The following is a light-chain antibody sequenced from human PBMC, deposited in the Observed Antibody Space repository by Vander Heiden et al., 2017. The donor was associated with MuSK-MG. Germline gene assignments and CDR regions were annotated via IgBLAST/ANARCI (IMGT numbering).Light chain of an antibody. CDR1: QNVNNY. V-gene: IGKV1-39*01. CDR3: QQTSSPPYT. Sequence: DIQMTQSPSSLSASVGDSVTITCRASQNVNNYLNWYQQKPGKAPSLLIHDISTLQTGVPSRFSGSGSETDFTLTISTLQPEDLATYCCQQTSSPPYTFGQGTKL. CDR2: DIS. J-gene: IGKJ2*01.